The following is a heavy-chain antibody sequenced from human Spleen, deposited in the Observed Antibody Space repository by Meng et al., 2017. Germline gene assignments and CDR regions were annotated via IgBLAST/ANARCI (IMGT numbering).Heavy chain of an antibody. D-gene: IGHD2-15*01. CDR2: INSDGSST. CDR1: GFTFSSYW. CDR3: ARDSGGCYYDY. J-gene: IGHJ4*02. V-gene: IGHV3-74*01. Sequence: GESLKISCAASGFTFSSYWMHWVRQAPGKGLVWVSRINSDGSSTSYADSVKGRFTISRDNAKNTLYLQMNSLRAEDTAVYYCARDSGGCYYDYWGQGTLVTVSS.